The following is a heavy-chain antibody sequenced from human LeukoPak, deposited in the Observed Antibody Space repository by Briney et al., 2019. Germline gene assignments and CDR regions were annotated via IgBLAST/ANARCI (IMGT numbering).Heavy chain of an antibody. J-gene: IGHJ4*02. CDR2: IRDDGSNK. CDR3: AKTYSSSWYFDC. V-gene: IGHV3-30*02. Sequence: GGSLRLSCAASGFTFSSYGMHWVRQAPGKGLEWVAFIRDDGSNKLYADSVKGRFTISRDNPKNTLYLQMNSLRAEDTAVYYCAKTYSSSWYFDCWGQGTLVTVSS. D-gene: IGHD6-13*01. CDR1: GFTFSSYG.